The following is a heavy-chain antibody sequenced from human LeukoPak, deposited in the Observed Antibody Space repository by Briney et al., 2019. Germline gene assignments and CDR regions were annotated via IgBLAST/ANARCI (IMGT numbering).Heavy chain of an antibody. J-gene: IGHJ4*02. Sequence: SETLSLTCAVYGGSFNVYHWRWIRQPPGKGLEWIGEISHSGSTNYNPSLMSRVTVSADTSKKQFSLNLSSVTAADTAVYYCALVVDYSGSGTYLVDYWGQGTLVTVSS. V-gene: IGHV4-34*01. CDR1: GGSFNVYH. D-gene: IGHD3-10*01. CDR3: ALVVDYSGSGTYLVDY. CDR2: ISHSGST.